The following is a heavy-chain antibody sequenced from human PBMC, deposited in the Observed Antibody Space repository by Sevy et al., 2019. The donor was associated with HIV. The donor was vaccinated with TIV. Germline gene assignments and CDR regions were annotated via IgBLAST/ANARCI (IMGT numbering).Heavy chain of an antibody. J-gene: IGHJ4*01. Sequence: GGSLRLSCAASGFSFSIYWMSWVRQAPGKGLEWVATMKQDGSEEDDVDSVKGRFTISRDNDKNSLFLLMNSLGAEDTTVYYCVREGLGGYSYSLDYWGHGTLVTVSS. CDR1: GFSFSIYW. V-gene: IGHV3-7*01. CDR2: MKQDGSEE. D-gene: IGHD5-18*01. CDR3: VREGLGGYSYSLDY.